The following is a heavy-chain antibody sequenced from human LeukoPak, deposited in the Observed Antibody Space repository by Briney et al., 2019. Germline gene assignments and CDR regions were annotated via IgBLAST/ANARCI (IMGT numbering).Heavy chain of an antibody. CDR3: ARLPTDLKAFDY. CDR2: IYYSGST. CDR1: GGSISSSSHY. Sequence: PSETLSLTCTVSGGSISSSSHYWGWIRQPPGKGLEWIGSIYYSGSTYYAPSLKSRVTISVDTSKNQFSLKLSSVTAADTAVYYCARLPTDLKAFDYWGQGTLVTVSS. D-gene: IGHD2-21*02. J-gene: IGHJ4*02. V-gene: IGHV4-39*01.